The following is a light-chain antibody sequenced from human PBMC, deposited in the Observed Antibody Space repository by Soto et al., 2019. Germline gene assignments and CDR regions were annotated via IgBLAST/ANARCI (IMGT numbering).Light chain of an antibody. CDR3: XXXXSSPLT. CDR2: GAS. V-gene: IGKV3-20*01. Sequence: EIVLTQSPGTLSLSPGERATLSCRASQSVTSSYLAWYQQKPGQAPRLLIYGASSRATGIPDRFSGSGSGTDFTLTISRXEPXXXXXXXXXXXXSSPLTFGGGTKVEIK. CDR1: QSVTSSY. J-gene: IGKJ4*01.